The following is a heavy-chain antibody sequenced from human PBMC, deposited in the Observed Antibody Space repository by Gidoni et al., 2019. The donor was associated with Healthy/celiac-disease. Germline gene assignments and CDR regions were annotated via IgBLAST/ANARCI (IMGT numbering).Heavy chain of an antibody. CDR1: ADSVSSNSAA. CDR2: TYYRSKWYN. J-gene: IGHJ6*02. CDR3: ARSRDYETVDQTYYYYYGMDV. V-gene: IGHV6-1*01. Sequence: QVQLQQSGPGLVQPSQTLSLTCPISADSVSSNSAAWNWLRQSPSRGLEWLGRTYYRSKWYNDYAVSVKSRITINPDTSKNQFSLQLNSVTPEDTAVYYCARSRDYETVDQTYYYYYGMDVWGQGTTVTVSS. D-gene: IGHD4-17*01.